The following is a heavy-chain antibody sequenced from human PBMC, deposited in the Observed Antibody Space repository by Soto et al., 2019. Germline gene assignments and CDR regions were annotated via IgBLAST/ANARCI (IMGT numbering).Heavy chain of an antibody. D-gene: IGHD6-19*01. J-gene: IGHJ3*02. V-gene: IGHV3-9*01. CDR3: AKDTVAGTHDSAFDI. Sequence: PGGSLRLSCAASGFTFDDYAMHWVRQAPGKGLEWVSGISWNSGSMGYADSVKGRFTISRDNAKNSLYLQMNSLRAEDTALYYCAKDTVAGTHDSAFDIWGQGTMVTVSS. CDR1: GFTFDDYA. CDR2: ISWNSGSM.